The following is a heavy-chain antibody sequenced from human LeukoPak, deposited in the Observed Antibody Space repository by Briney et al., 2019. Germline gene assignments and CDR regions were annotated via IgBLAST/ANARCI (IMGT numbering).Heavy chain of an antibody. D-gene: IGHD6-19*01. CDR2: ISSSSSYT. Sequence: GGSLRLSCAASGFTFSDYYMSWIHQAPGKGLEWVSYISSSSSYTNYADSVKGRFTISRDNAKNSLYLQMNSLRAEDTAVYYCAGLGHSSGWYVNYWGQGTLVTVSS. J-gene: IGHJ4*02. CDR1: GFTFSDYY. CDR3: AGLGHSSGWYVNY. V-gene: IGHV3-11*03.